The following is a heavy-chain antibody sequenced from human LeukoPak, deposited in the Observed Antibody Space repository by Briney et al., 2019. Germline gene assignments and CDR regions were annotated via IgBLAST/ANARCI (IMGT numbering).Heavy chain of an antibody. CDR3: AKDPHIVVVTALVDY. Sequence: PGASLRLSCEAPGFTFTSYARSWFRQAPGKGLKWASAISGSGGSTYYADSVKGRFTISRDNSKNTLYLQMNSLRAEDTAVYYCAKDPHIVVVTALVDYWGQGTLVTVSS. J-gene: IGHJ4*02. V-gene: IGHV3-23*01. CDR1: GFTFTSYA. CDR2: ISGSGGST. D-gene: IGHD2-21*02.